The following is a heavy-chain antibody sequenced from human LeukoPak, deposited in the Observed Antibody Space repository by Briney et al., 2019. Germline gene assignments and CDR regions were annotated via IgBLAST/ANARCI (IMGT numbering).Heavy chain of an antibody. V-gene: IGHV4-34*01. CDR2: INHSGST. CDR1: GGSFSGYY. J-gene: IGHJ4*02. D-gene: IGHD5-12*01. Sequence: PSETLSLTCAVYGGSFSGYYWSWIRQPPGKGLEWIGEINHSGSTNYNPSLKSRVTISVDTSKNQFSLKLSSVTAADTAVYYCARASGYGDFDYWGQGTLVTVSS. CDR3: ARASGYGDFDY.